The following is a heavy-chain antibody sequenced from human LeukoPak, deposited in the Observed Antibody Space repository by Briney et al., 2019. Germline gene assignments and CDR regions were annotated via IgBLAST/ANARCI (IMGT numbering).Heavy chain of an antibody. V-gene: IGHV3-48*04. CDR3: ARYGGIDY. D-gene: IGHD5-18*01. CDR2: ISSSSSTI. J-gene: IGHJ4*02. CDR1: GFTFSSYS. Sequence: GGSLRLSCAASGFTFSSYSMNWVRQAPGKGLEWVSYISSSSSTIYYADSVKGRFTISRDNAKNSLYLQMNSLRAEDTAVYYCARYGGIDYWGRGTLVTVSS.